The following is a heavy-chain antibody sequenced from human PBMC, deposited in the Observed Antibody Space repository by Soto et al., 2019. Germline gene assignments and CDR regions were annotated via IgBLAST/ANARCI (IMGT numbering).Heavy chain of an antibody. CDR3: AKLGFVLMELYYFHQ. CDR1: GFTFSSYA. V-gene: IGHV3-23*01. J-gene: IGHJ4*01. CDR2: ISGNSGKT. D-gene: IGHD2-8*01. Sequence: EVQLLESGGGLVQPGGSLRLSCTASGFTFSSYAMSWVRQAPGKELEWVSTISGNSGKTNYAESVKGRFSISRDNSKNTVHLQLDSLRAEDTAVYFCAKLGFVLMELYYFHQLGHGTLVTVSS.